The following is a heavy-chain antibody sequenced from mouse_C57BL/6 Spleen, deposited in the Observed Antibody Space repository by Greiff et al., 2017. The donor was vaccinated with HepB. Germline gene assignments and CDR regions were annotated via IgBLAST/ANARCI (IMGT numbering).Heavy chain of an antibody. D-gene: IGHD2-4*01. CDR3: ARRDDYDHFDY. J-gene: IGHJ2*01. CDR2: IDPSDSYT. V-gene: IGHV1-69*01. CDR1: GYTFTSYW. Sequence: QVHVKQPGAELVMPGASVKLSCKASGYTFTSYWMHWVKQRPGQGLEWIGEIDPSDSYTNYNQKFKGKSTLTVDKSSSTAYMQLSSLTSEDSAVYYCARRDDYDHFDYWGQGTTLTVSS.